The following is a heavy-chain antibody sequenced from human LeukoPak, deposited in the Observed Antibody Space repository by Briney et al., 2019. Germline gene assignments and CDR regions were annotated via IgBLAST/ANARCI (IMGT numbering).Heavy chain of an antibody. Sequence: PGGSLRLSCAASGFTFSHYWMTWVRQAPGKGLEWVANLRQDGSEKHYVDSVKGRFTISRDNAGNSLYLQMSSLRAEDTAVYYCARARGETVRGSEYGYNFDYWGQGTLVTVSS. CDR1: GFTFSHYW. CDR2: LRQDGSEK. CDR3: ARARGETVRGSEYGYNFDY. D-gene: IGHD5-18*01. V-gene: IGHV3-7*04. J-gene: IGHJ4*02.